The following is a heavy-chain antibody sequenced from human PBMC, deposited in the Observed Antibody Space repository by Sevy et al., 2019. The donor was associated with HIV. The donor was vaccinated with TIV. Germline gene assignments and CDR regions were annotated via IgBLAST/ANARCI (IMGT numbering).Heavy chain of an antibody. Sequence: EGSLRLSCAASGFTFSSNGIHWVRQAPGKELEWVAVIAYDGSNKYYADSVKGRFTISRDNSKNTLYLQMNSLRAEDTAVYSCAIPTDYDGYFDYWGQGTLVTVSS. CDR3: AIPTDYDGYFDY. CDR2: IAYDGSNK. CDR1: GFTFSSNG. V-gene: IGHV3-30*03. D-gene: IGHD4-17*01. J-gene: IGHJ4*02.